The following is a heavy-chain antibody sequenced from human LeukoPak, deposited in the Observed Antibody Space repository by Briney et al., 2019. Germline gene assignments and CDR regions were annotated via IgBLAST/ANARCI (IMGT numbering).Heavy chain of an antibody. J-gene: IGHJ4*02. V-gene: IGHV3-21*01. Sequence: GGSLRLSCAASGFTFSSYSMNWVRQAPGKGLEWVSSISSSSSYIYYADSVKGRFTISRDNAKNSLYLQMNSLRAEDTAVYYRARAGLVGATSQIHFDYWGQGTLVTVSS. D-gene: IGHD1-26*01. CDR2: ISSSSSYI. CDR3: ARAGLVGATSQIHFDY. CDR1: GFTFSSYS.